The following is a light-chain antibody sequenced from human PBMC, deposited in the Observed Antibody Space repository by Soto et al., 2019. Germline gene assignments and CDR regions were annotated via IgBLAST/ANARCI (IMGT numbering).Light chain of an antibody. CDR1: NSNIGTNT. V-gene: IGLV1-44*01. CDR3: AAWDDSLGAYV. J-gene: IGLJ1*01. Sequence: HPPSSSATPGQRVTISCSGSNSNIGTNTVNWYQQLPGTAPRLLIYTNNQRPSGVPQRFSGSKTGTSAPLAIGGLQSEDGADYYCAAWDDSLGAYVFGTGTKV. CDR2: TNN.